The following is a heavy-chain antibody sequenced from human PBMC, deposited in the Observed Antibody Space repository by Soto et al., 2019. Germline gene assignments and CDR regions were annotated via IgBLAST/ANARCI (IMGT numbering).Heavy chain of an antibody. CDR1: GFTFDDYA. D-gene: IGHD1-26*01. Sequence: EVQLVESGGGLVQPGRSLRLSCAASGFTFDDYAMHWVRQTPGKGLEWVSGISWNSGSIGYADSVKGRFTISRDNAKNSMYLQTNSLSAEDRALYYCAKDINFCYSGSYPDYWGPGTMVTVSS. CDR3: AKDINFCYSGSYPDY. J-gene: IGHJ4*02. CDR2: ISWNSGSI. V-gene: IGHV3-9*01.